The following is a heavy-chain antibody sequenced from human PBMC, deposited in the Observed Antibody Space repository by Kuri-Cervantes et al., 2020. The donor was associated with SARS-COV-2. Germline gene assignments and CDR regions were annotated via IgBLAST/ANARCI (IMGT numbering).Heavy chain of an antibody. J-gene: IGHJ4*02. V-gene: IGHV4-31*03. CDR1: GGSISSGGYY. Sequence: SETLSLTCTVSGGSISSGGYYWSWIRQHPGKGLEWIGYIYYSGSTYYNPSLKSRVTISVDTSKNQFSLKLSSVTAADTAVYYCARYGDQTRWGFDYRGQGTLVTVSS. CDR3: ARYGDQTRWGFDY. CDR2: IYYSGST. D-gene: IGHD4-17*01.